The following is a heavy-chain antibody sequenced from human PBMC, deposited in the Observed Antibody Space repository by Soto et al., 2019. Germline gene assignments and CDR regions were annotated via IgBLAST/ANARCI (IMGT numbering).Heavy chain of an antibody. J-gene: IGHJ6*02. CDR2: ISYDGSNK. Sequence: GGSLRLSCAASGFTFSSYAMHWVRQAPGKGLEWVAVISYDGSNKYYADSVKGRFTISRDNSKNTLYLQMNSLRAEDTAVYYCARTYYYDSSGYYYLRYYYYGMDVWGQGTTVTVSS. D-gene: IGHD3-22*01. CDR1: GFTFSSYA. CDR3: ARTYYYDSSGYYYLRYYYYGMDV. V-gene: IGHV3-30-3*01.